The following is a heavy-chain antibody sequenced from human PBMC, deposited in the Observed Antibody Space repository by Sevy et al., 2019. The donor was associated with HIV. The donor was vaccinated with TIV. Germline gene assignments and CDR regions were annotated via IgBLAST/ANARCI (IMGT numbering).Heavy chain of an antibody. Sequence: GGSLRLSCAASGFTFSTYAMHWVRQAPGKGLEWVAVISYDGSIKYSADSVKGRFTISRDNSKNTLYLQINSLRPEDTAVYYCAGERTYYYDSSGSDYGYYGMDVWSQGATVTVSS. CDR1: GFTFSTYA. V-gene: IGHV3-30*04. CDR3: AGERTYYYDSSGSDYGYYGMDV. D-gene: IGHD3-22*01. J-gene: IGHJ6*02. CDR2: ISYDGSIK.